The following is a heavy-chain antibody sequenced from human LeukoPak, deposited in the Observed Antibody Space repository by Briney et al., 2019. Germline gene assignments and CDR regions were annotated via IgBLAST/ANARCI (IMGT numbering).Heavy chain of an antibody. CDR1: GFTFTSYA. Sequence: GGSLRLSCAASGFTFTSYAMSWVRQAPGKGLEWVSSISGSGSSTNYAGSVKGRFTISRDNSKNTVYLQMNSLRPEDTAVYFCAKAHTGYSSFDYRGQGTLVTVSS. CDR3: AKAHTGYSSFDY. J-gene: IGHJ4*02. CDR2: ISGSGSST. D-gene: IGHD5-18*01. V-gene: IGHV3-23*01.